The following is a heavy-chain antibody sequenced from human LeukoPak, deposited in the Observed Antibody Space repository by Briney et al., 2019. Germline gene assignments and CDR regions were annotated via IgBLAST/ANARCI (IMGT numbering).Heavy chain of an antibody. CDR2: INPNSGGT. CDR1: GYTFTGYY. Sequence: APVKVSCKASGYTFTGYYMHWVRQAPGQGLEWMGRINPNSGGTNYAQKFQGRVTMTRDTSISTAYMELSRLRSDDTAVYYCASSPDSSSWWPFDYWGQGTLVTVSS. D-gene: IGHD6-13*01. V-gene: IGHV1-2*06. J-gene: IGHJ4*02. CDR3: ASSPDSSSWWPFDY.